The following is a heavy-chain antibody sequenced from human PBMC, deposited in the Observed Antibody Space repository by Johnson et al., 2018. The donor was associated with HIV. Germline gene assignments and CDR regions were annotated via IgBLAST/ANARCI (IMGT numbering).Heavy chain of an antibody. D-gene: IGHD2-15*01. CDR3: AKGGRGLAFDI. V-gene: IGHV3-23*04. CDR1: GFTFSSYA. CDR2: ISGSGGNT. Sequence: VQVVESGGGVVQPGGSLRLSCIASGFTFSSYAMSWVRQAPGKGLEWVSAISGSGGNTYYADSVKGRFTISRDNSKNTLYLQRNSLRAEDTAVYYCAKGGRGLAFDIWGQGTMVTVSS. J-gene: IGHJ3*02.